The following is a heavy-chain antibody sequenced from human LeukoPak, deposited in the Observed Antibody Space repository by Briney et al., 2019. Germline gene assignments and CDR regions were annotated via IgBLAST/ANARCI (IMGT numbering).Heavy chain of an antibody. Sequence: SRTLSLTCTVSGGSISSGSYYWSWIRQPAGKGLEWIGRIYTSGSTNYNPSLKSRVTISVDTSKNQFSLKLSSVTAADTAVYYCARLVAGYCSSTSCHRGGFDIWGQGTMVTVSS. V-gene: IGHV4-61*02. CDR3: ARLVAGYCSSTSCHRGGFDI. J-gene: IGHJ3*02. CDR1: GGSISSGSYY. CDR2: IYTSGST. D-gene: IGHD2-2*01.